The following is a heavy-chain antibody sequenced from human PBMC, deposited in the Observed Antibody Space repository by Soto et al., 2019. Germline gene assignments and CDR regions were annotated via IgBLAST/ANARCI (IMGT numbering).Heavy chain of an antibody. CDR2: ISGRGDTI. CDR3: ARDKSTGWSEN. CDR1: GFTFSDYY. J-gene: IGHJ4*02. Sequence: PGGSLRLSCSASGFTFSDYYMAWIRQAPGKGLEWISYISGRGDTIYYSDSVKGRFTISRDNTKYSLYLQMNSLSPEDTAVYYCARDKSTGWSENWGQGTLVTVSS. D-gene: IGHD6-19*01. V-gene: IGHV3-11*01.